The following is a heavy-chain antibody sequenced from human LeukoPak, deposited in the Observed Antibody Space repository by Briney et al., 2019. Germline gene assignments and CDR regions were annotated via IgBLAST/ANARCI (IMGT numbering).Heavy chain of an antibody. J-gene: IGHJ4*02. CDR3: ARVGRGIDY. Sequence: KSSETLSLTCTVSGDSISSSYWSWIRQPPGKGLEWIGYVYYTGSSYYNPSLKSRATTSIDMSKNQFSLKLSSVTAADTAVYYCARVGRGIDYWGQGTLVTVSS. CDR2: VYYTGSS. CDR1: GDSISSSY. V-gene: IGHV4-59*12. D-gene: IGHD3-16*01.